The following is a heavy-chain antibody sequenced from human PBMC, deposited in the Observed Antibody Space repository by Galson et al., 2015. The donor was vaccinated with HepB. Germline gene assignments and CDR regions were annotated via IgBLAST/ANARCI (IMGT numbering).Heavy chain of an antibody. Sequence: ETLSLTCTVSGGSISSYYWSWIRQPPGKGLEWIGYIYYSGSTNYNPSLKSRVTISVDTSKNQFSLKLSSVTAADTAVYYCARAYSGYDPYYYYGMDVWGQGTTVTVSS. D-gene: IGHD5-12*01. CDR2: IYYSGST. J-gene: IGHJ6*02. CDR3: ARAYSGYDPYYYYGMDV. V-gene: IGHV4-59*01. CDR1: GGSISSYY.